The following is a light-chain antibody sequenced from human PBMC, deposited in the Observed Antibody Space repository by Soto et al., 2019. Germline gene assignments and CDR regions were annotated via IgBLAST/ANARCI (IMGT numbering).Light chain of an antibody. V-gene: IGKV1-5*03. Sequence: DIQMTQSPSTLYASVGDRVTITCRASQSIGASLAWFQQKPGKAPNLLIYKASRLESGVSSRFSGSGSGTEFTLTISTLQPDDFATYYCQQYNSSPLTYGGGTKVESK. CDR2: KAS. CDR1: QSIGAS. CDR3: QQYNSSPLT. J-gene: IGKJ4*01.